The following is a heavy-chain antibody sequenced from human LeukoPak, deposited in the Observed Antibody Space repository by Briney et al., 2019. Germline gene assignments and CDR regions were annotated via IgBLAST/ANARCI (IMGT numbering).Heavy chain of an antibody. J-gene: IGHJ4*02. CDR3: AVEEPAAGTGDY. D-gene: IGHD6-13*01. Sequence: PSETLSLTCTVSGGSISSSSYYWGWIRQPPGKGLEWIGSIYYSGSTYYNPSLKSRVTISVDTSKNQFSLKLSSVTAADTAVYYCAVEEPAAGTGDYWGQGTLVTVSS. V-gene: IGHV4-39*07. CDR2: IYYSGST. CDR1: GGSISSSSYY.